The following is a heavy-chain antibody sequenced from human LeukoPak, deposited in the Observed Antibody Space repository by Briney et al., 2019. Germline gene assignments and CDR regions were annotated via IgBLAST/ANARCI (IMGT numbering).Heavy chain of an antibody. J-gene: IGHJ4*02. CDR3: TRETNSYTPLDY. D-gene: IGHD2-15*01. V-gene: IGHV3-74*01. Sequence: GGSLRLSCAAPGFTSSNYWMNWVRQAPGKGLVWVSRINTDGSRTSYADSVKGRFTISRDNAKNTLYLQMNSLRAEDTAVYYCTRETNSYTPLDYWGQGTLVTVSS. CDR2: INTDGSRT. CDR1: GFTSSNYW.